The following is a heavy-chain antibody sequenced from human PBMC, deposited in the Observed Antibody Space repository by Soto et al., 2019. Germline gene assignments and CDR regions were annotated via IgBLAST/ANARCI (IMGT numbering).Heavy chain of an antibody. CDR3: ASGGWRYPPLSDSIDP. CDR1: GYIFHNYG. J-gene: IGHJ5*02. D-gene: IGHD2-2*01. CDR2: ISAYNGNT. Sequence: GPEVKKPGASVKVSCKASGYIFHNYGITWVRQAPGQGLEWMGWISAYNGNTKYAQKLQDRVTMTTDISTTTAYRELTSLRSVDTPVYYCASGGWRYPPLSDSIDPWGQRTLVTVSS. V-gene: IGHV1-18*01.